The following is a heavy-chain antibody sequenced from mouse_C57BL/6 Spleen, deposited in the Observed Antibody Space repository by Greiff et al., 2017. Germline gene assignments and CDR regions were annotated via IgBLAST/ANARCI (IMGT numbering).Heavy chain of an antibody. Sequence: EVKLVESGGGLVKPGGSLKLSCAASGFTFSSYTMSWVRQTPEKRLEWVATISGGGGNTYYPDSVKGRFTISRDNAKNTLYLQMSSLRSEDTALYYCAREYNYAMGYWGQGTSVTVSS. V-gene: IGHV5-9*01. D-gene: IGHD2-10*02. CDR1: GFTFSSYT. J-gene: IGHJ4*01. CDR3: AREYNYAMGY. CDR2: ISGGGGNT.